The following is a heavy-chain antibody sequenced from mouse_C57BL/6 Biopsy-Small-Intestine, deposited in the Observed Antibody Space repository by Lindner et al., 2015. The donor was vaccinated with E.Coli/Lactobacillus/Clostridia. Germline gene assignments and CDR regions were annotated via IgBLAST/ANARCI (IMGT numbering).Heavy chain of an antibody. CDR2: INPNSGDT. J-gene: IGHJ2*01. CDR3: ARRGTEGYYFDY. CDR1: GSTFTGHY. V-gene: IGHV1-64*01. Sequence: SVKVSCKTSGSTFTGHYMHWVRQAPGQGLEWMGWINPNSGDTSYAQRFQGRVTMTRDRSISTAYMELRRLRSDDTAAYYCARRGTEGYYFDYWGQGTLVTVSS. D-gene: IGHD3-3*01.